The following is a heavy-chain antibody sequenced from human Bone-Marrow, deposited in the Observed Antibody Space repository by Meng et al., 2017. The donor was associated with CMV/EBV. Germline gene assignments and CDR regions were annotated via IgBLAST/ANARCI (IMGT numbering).Heavy chain of an antibody. J-gene: IGHJ6*02. Sequence: SETLSLTCTVSGGSISSSSYYWGWIRQPPGKGLEWIGEINHSGSTNYNPSLKSRVTISVDTSNNQFSLKLSSVTAADTAVYYCARGAVPKGMDVWGQGTTVTVSS. D-gene: IGHD6-19*01. CDR2: INHSGST. V-gene: IGHV4-39*07. CDR3: ARGAVPKGMDV. CDR1: GGSISSSSYY.